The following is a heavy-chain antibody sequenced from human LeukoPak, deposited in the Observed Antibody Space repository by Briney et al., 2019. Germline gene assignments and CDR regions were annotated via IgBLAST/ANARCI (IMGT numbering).Heavy chain of an antibody. Sequence: GSLRLSCAASGFTFSSYWMTWVRQAPGKGLVWVANINQDGRKKYYVDSVKGRFTISRDNTKNSLSLQMNSLRVEDTGIYYCARDTYGDGDHWGQGTLITVSS. CDR1: GFTFSSYW. D-gene: IGHD4-17*01. J-gene: IGHJ4*02. CDR2: INQDGRKK. CDR3: ARDTYGDGDH. V-gene: IGHV3-7*01.